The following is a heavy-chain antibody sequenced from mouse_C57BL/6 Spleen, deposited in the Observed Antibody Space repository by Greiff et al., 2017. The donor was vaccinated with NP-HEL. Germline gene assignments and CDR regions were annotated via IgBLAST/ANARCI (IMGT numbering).Heavy chain of an antibody. D-gene: IGHD4-1*01. CDR2: ISNGGGST. CDR1: GFTFSDYY. V-gene: IGHV5-12*01. Sequence: EVKLVESGGGLVQPGGSLKLSCAASGFTFSDYYMYWVRQTPEKRLEWVAYISNGGGSTYYPDTVKGRFTISRDNAKNTLYLQMSRLKSEDTAMYYCARLTGTAYYFDYWGQGTTLTVSS. J-gene: IGHJ2*01. CDR3: ARLTGTAYYFDY.